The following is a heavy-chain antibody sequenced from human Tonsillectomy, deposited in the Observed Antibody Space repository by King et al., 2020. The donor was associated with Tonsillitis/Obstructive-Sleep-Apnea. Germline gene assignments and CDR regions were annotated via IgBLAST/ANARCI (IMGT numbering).Heavy chain of an antibody. V-gene: IGHV3-21*01. CDR2: ISSSSSYI. D-gene: IGHD4-23*01. Sequence: VQLVESGGGLVKPGGSLRLSYAASGFTFRSYSMNWVRHAPGRGLEWVSSISSSSSYIYYADSVKGRFTISRDNAKSSLYLQMDSLRAEDTAVYYCARGGAAVVSGVDYWGQGALVTVSS. J-gene: IGHJ4*02. CDR3: ARGGAAVVSGVDY. CDR1: GFTFRSYS.